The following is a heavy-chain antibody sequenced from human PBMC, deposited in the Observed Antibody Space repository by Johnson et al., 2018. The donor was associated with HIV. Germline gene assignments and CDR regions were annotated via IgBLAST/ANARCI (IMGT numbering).Heavy chain of an antibody. V-gene: IGHV3-13*01. J-gene: IGHJ3*02. D-gene: IGHD1-26*01. CDR1: EFTFSNYD. Sequence: VQLVESGGGLVQPGGSLRLSCAASEFTFSNYDMHWVRQPTRKSLEWVSTIGTAGDTYYPGSVKGRFTISRENAKNSLSLHMNSMRAGDTAVFYCERVGLPELWEPWAFDIWGQGTMVTVSS. CDR3: ERVGLPELWEPWAFDI. CDR2: IGTAGDT.